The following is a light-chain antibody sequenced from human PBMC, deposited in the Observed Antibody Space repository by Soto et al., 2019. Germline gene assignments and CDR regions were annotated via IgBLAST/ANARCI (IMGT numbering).Light chain of an antibody. V-gene: IGKV3-20*01. Sequence: EIVLTQSPGTLSLSPGERASLSCRASQSVSSSYLAWYQQKLGQAPRLLIYGASSRATGIPDRFSGSGSGTDFTLTISRLEPEDFAVYFCQQYGNSPQTFGQGTKVDIK. CDR3: QQYGNSPQT. CDR2: GAS. CDR1: QSVSSSY. J-gene: IGKJ1*01.